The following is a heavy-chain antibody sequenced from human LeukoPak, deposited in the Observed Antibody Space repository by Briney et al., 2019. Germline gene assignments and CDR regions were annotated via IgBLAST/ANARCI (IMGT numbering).Heavy chain of an antibody. Sequence: SQTLFLTCTVSGGSISSGGHYWSWIRQHPGTGLEWIGYIYYSGSTYYNPSLKSRVTISVDTSKNQFSLKLSSVTAADTAVYYCASSVWGHFDYWGQGTLVTVSS. J-gene: IGHJ4*02. CDR1: GGSISSGGHY. V-gene: IGHV4-31*03. CDR3: ASSVWGHFDY. CDR2: IYYSGST. D-gene: IGHD3-16*01.